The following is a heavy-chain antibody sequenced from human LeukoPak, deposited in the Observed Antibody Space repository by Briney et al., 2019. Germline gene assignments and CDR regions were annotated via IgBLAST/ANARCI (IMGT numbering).Heavy chain of an antibody. Sequence: GGSLRLSCAASGFTSSSYAMSWVRQAPGKGLEWVSAISGSGGSTYYADSVKGRFTISRDNSKNTLYLQMNSLRAEDTAVYYCAKASVPDILNWFDPWGQGTLVTVSS. CDR3: AKASVPDILNWFDP. CDR2: ISGSGGST. CDR1: GFTSSSYA. V-gene: IGHV3-23*01. D-gene: IGHD2-15*01. J-gene: IGHJ5*02.